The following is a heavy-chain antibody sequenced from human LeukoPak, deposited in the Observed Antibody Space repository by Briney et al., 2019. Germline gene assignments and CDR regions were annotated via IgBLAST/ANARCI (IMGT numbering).Heavy chain of an antibody. Sequence: PGGSLRLSCAASEFTFSSYSMIWVRQAPGKGLEWVSYITNSGNSKSYADSVKGRFTISRDNTKNSLYLQMNGLRAEDTAVYYCARTRSSGYLTSDYWGQGILVTVSS. CDR2: ITNSGNSK. CDR1: EFTFSSYS. D-gene: IGHD3-22*01. V-gene: IGHV3-48*01. J-gene: IGHJ4*02. CDR3: ARTRSSGYLTSDY.